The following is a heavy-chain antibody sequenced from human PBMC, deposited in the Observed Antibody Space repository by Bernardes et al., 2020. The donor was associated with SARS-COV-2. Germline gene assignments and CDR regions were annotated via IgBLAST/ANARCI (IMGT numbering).Heavy chain of an antibody. Sequence: ASVKVSCKASGYTFTSYAMHWVRQAPGQRLEWMGWSNAFNGNTKYSQKFQGRVTITRDTSASTAYMELISLRSEDTAVYYFARAARDDSSGYYGYWGQGTLVTVSS. V-gene: IGHV1-3*01. CDR1: GYTFTSYA. D-gene: IGHD3-22*01. CDR3: ARAARDDSSGYYGY. CDR2: SNAFNGNT. J-gene: IGHJ4*02.